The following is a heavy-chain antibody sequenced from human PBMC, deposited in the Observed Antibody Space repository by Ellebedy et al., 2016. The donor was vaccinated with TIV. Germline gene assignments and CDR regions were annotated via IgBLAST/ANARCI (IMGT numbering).Heavy chain of an antibody. CDR1: AGSIKSYY. CDR3: ARTPSPWRVTRVGQYFDY. J-gene: IGHJ4*02. V-gene: IGHV4-59*06. D-gene: IGHD1-14*01. Sequence: MPSETLSLTCSVSAGSIKSYYWNWIRQPPGKGLEWIGYIYYSGSTYYNPSLKSRVTISVDTSKNQFSLKLSSVTAADTAVYYCARTPSPWRVTRVGQYFDYWGQGTLVTVSS. CDR2: IYYSGST.